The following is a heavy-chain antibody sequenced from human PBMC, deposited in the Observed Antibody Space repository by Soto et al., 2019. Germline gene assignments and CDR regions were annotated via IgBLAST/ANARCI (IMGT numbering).Heavy chain of an antibody. CDR1: GFTFSIYA. CDR2: LSGTGGNT. CDR3: TKGVGSNSWYYFDY. D-gene: IGHD6-13*01. V-gene: IGHV3-23*01. J-gene: IGHJ4*02. Sequence: GGSVRLSCAAAGFTFSIYAMNWVRQGPWKGLEWVSALSGTGGNTYYADSVKGRFTISRDNSKTTLNLQMNSLRAEDTAVYYCTKGVGSNSWYYFDYWGQGSQVTVS.